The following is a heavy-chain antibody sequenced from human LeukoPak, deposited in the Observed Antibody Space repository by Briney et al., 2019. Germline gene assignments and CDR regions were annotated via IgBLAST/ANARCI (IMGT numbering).Heavy chain of an antibody. V-gene: IGHV1-69*05. Sequence: ASVKVSCKASGGTFSSYAISWVRQAPGQGLEWMGGIIPIFGTANYAQKFQGRVTITTDESTSTAYMELSSLRSEDTAVYYCARADHTSTMVRSEPYLYYYYMDVWGKGTTVTVSS. J-gene: IGHJ6*03. CDR1: GGTFSSYA. CDR2: IIPIFGTA. CDR3: ARADHTSTMVRSEPYLYYYYMDV. D-gene: IGHD3-10*01.